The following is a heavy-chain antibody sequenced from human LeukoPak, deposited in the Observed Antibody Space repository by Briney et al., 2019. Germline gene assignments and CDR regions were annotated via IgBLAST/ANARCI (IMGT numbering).Heavy chain of an antibody. CDR1: GFPFDDYG. Sequence: LGGSLNLSCAASGFPFDDYGMSWVRQAPGKGLEWVPGINWNGGSTCYADSVKGRFTISRDNAKNSLYLQMNSLRAEDTAVYYCARETIFGLATYAFDIWGLGTMVTVSS. CDR2: INWNGGST. J-gene: IGHJ3*02. V-gene: IGHV3-20*04. CDR3: ARETIFGLATYAFDI. D-gene: IGHD3/OR15-3a*01.